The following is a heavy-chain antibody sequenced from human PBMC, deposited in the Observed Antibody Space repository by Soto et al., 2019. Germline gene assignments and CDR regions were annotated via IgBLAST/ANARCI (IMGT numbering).Heavy chain of an antibody. J-gene: IGHJ4*02. V-gene: IGHV3-74*01. CDR2: INSDGSST. CDR3: VRTSLVVAAATREDS. Sequence: EVQLVESGGGLVQPGGSLRLSCAASGFTFSSYWMHWVRQAPGKGLVWVSRINSDGSSTSYADSVKGRFTISRDNANNTLYLQMHSLRAEDTAVYYCVRTSLVVAAATREDSWGQGTLVTVSS. D-gene: IGHD2-15*01. CDR1: GFTFSSYW.